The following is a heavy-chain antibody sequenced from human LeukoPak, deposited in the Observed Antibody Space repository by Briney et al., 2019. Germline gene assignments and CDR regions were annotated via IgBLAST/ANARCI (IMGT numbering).Heavy chain of an antibody. J-gene: IGHJ4*02. D-gene: IGHD6-13*01. CDR2: IFHSGST. CDR1: GASIIGPKW. Sequence: SGTLSLTCTVSGASIIGPKWWNWVRLSPGKGMEWIGEIFHSGSTHYNPSLKSRVTISVDTSKNQFPLILTSVTDADTAVYYCARGVRRIAAAGTGDYWGQGTLVTVSS. CDR3: ARGVRRIAAAGTGDY. V-gene: IGHV4-4*02.